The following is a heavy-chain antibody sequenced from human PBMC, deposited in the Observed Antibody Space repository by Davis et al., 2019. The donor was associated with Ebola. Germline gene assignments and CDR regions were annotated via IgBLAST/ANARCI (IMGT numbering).Heavy chain of an antibody. D-gene: IGHD1-26*01. CDR1: GLTFSTYA. CDR2: ISTYGNTT. J-gene: IGHJ4*02. Sequence: GESLKISCAASGLTFSTYAMNWVRQAPGKGLEFVSAISTYGNTTYYGDSVKGRFTISRDNSKNSLYLQMSGLRAEDTAVYYCIVGATWYGNWGQGTLVAVSS. CDR3: IVGATWYGN. V-gene: IGHV3-64D*08.